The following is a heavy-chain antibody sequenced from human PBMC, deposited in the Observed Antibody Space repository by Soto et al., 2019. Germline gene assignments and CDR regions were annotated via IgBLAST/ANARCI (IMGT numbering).Heavy chain of an antibody. CDR1: GYSFTSYW. Sequence: GESLKISCKGSGYSFTSYWIGWVRQMPGKGLEWMGIIYPGDSDTRYSPSFQGQVTISADKSISTAYLQWSSLKASDTAMYYCARLVIHMGKSHWFDPWGQGPLVTVS. V-gene: IGHV5-51*01. CDR2: IYPGDSDT. CDR3: ARLVIHMGKSHWFDP. J-gene: IGHJ5*02. D-gene: IGHD3-16*02.